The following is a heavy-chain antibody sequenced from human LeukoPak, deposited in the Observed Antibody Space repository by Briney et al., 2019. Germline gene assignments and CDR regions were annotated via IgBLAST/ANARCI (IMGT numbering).Heavy chain of an antibody. CDR1: GFTFSTYW. V-gene: IGHV3-7*01. CDR3: ASDSSGYVFEY. Sequence: PGGSLRLSCAVSGFTFSTYWMSWVRQAPGKGLEWVANIKQDGSGRYYADSVKGRFTISRDNAKNSMYLQMESLRTEDTAMYYCASDSSGYVFEYWGQGTLVTVSS. CDR2: IKQDGSGR. D-gene: IGHD3-22*01. J-gene: IGHJ4*02.